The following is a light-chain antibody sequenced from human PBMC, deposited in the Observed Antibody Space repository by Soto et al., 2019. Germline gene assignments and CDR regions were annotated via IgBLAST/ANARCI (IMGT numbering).Light chain of an antibody. CDR1: QSVSSTY. CDR2: GAS. J-gene: IGKJ1*01. Sequence: EILLSQSPRTLSLSPGGRAPPSRRASQSVSSTYLAWFQQKPGQAPRLLIFGASSRATGIPDRFSGSGSGTDFTLTISRLVPEDFAVYFCQQYGRSPWTFGQGTKVDIK. CDR3: QQYGRSPWT. V-gene: IGKV3-20*01.